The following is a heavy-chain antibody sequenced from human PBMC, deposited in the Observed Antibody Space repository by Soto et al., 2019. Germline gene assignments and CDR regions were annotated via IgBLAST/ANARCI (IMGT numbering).Heavy chain of an antibody. CDR2: INHSGST. Sequence: QVQLQQWGAGLLKPSETLSLTCAVYGGSFSGYYWSWIRQPPGKGLEWIGEINHSGSTNYNPSLKSRVTISVDTSKNQFSLKLSSVTAADTAVYYCARGLSGAPRSGSYLRWFDPWGQGTLVTVSS. CDR3: ARGLSGAPRSGSYLRWFDP. J-gene: IGHJ5*02. D-gene: IGHD3-10*01. CDR1: GGSFSGYY. V-gene: IGHV4-34*01.